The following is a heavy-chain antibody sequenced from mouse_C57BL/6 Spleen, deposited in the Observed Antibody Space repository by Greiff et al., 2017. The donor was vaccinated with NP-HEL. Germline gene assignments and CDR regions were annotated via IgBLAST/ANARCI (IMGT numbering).Heavy chain of an antibody. CDR2: IDPETGGT. CDR3: TRPGRPWFAY. V-gene: IGHV1-15*01. D-gene: IGHD1-1*01. Sequence: VQLQQSGAELVRPGASVTLSCKASGYTFTDYEMHWVKQTPVHGLEWIGAIDPETGGTAYNQKFKGKAILTADKSSSTAYMELRSLTSEDSAVYYCTRPGRPWFAYWGQGTLVTVSA. J-gene: IGHJ3*01. CDR1: GYTFTDYE.